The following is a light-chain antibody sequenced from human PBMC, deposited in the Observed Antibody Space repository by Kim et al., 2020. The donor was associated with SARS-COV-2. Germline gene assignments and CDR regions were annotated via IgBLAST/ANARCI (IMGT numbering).Light chain of an antibody. Sequence: GKTVTISCSRSSGSIASNCVQWYQQRPGSAPTTVIYADNQRPSGVPDRFSGSLDSSSNSASLTISGLKTEDEADYYCQSYDSNSLIFGGGTQLTVL. CDR2: ADN. CDR1: SGSIASNC. V-gene: IGLV6-57*03. CDR3: QSYDSNSLI. J-gene: IGLJ2*01.